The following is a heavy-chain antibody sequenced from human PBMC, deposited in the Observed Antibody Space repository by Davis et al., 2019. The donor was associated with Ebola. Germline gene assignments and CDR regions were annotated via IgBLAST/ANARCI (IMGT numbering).Heavy chain of an antibody. J-gene: IGHJ4*02. CDR2: ISWNSGSI. D-gene: IGHD5-18*01. V-gene: IGHV3-9*01. Sequence: PGGSLRLSCAASGFTFDDYAMHWVRQAPGKGLEWVSGISWNSGSIGYADSVKGRFTISRDNAKNSLYLQMNSLRAEDTALYYCAKDTQYSYGQTNIDYWGQGTLVTVSA. CDR1: GFTFDDYA. CDR3: AKDTQYSYGQTNIDY.